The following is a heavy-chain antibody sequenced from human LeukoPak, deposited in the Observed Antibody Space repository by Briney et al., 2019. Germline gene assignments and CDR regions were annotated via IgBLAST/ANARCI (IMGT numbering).Heavy chain of an antibody. Sequence: ASVKVSCKASGYTFTSYGISWVRQAPGQGLEWMGWISAYNGNTNYAQKLQGRVTMTTDTSTSTAYMDLRSLRSDDTAVYYCARDEYYYDSSGYYPWGQGTLVTVSS. CDR1: GYTFTSYG. J-gene: IGHJ5*02. D-gene: IGHD3-22*01. CDR2: ISAYNGNT. V-gene: IGHV1-18*01. CDR3: ARDEYYYDSSGYYP.